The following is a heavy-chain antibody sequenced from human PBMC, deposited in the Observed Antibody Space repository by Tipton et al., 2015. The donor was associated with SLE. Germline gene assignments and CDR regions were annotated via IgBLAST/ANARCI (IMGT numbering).Heavy chain of an antibody. D-gene: IGHD5-18*01. CDR2: ISSSSSTI. V-gene: IGHV3-48*01. CDR3: ARDRPHTAMIFDY. CDR1: GFTFNTYS. J-gene: IGHJ4*02. Sequence: SLRLSCAASGFTFNTYSMNWVRQAPGKGLEWVSYISSSSSTIFYADSVKGRFTISRDNAKNLLYLQMNSLRAEDTALYYCARDRPHTAMIFDYWGQGRLVTVSS.